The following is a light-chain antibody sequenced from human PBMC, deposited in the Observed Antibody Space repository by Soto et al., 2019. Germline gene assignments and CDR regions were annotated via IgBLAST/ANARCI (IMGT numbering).Light chain of an antibody. CDR1: QSIDNW. Sequence: DIQMTQSPSTLSASVGDRVTITCRASQSIDNWLAWYQQKPGKAPKLLIYAASTLETGVPSRFSGSGSGTEFTLTIKSLQPDYFATYYCQQFSSYSPFGQGPKVDIK. CDR2: AAS. CDR3: QQFSSYSP. V-gene: IGKV1-5*01. J-gene: IGKJ1*01.